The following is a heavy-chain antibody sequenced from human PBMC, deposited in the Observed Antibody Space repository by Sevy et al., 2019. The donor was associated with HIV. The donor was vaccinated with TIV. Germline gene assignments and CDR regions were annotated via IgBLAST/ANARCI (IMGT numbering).Heavy chain of an antibody. CDR1: GFTFSNYA. J-gene: IGHJ4*02. CDR2: ISGSGGSP. CDR3: ARDRAFCSGDSCDSDY. V-gene: IGHV3-23*01. D-gene: IGHD2-15*01. Sequence: GESLKISCAASGFTFSNYAMSWVRQAPGKGLEWVSSISGSGGSPYYADSAKGRFTISRGNSKNTLYLQMNSLRGDDTAVYYCARDRAFCSGDSCDSDYWGQGTLVTVSS.